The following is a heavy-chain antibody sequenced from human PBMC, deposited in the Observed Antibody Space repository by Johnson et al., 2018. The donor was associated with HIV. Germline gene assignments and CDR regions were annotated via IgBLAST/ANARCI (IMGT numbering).Heavy chain of an antibody. CDR1: RFTFSSYA. Sequence: QVQLVESGGGVVQPGRSLRLSCAASRFTFSSYAMHWVRQAPGKGLEWVALISYDGSNKYYTDSVKGRFIISRDNSKNTVYLEMKSLRAEDTAVYYCAREGGSCSGGWCLDALDFWGQGTTVTVSS. D-gene: IGHD2-15*01. CDR2: ISYDGSNK. J-gene: IGHJ3*01. CDR3: AREGGSCSGGWCLDALDF. V-gene: IGHV3-30*04.